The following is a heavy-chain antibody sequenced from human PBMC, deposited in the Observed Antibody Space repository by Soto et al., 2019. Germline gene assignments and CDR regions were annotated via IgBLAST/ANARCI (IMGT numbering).Heavy chain of an antibody. V-gene: IGHV4-34*01. J-gene: IGHJ4*02. Sequence: PSETLSLTCAVYGGSFSGYYWSWIRQPPGKGLEWIGDINHSGSTNYNPSLKSRVTISVDTSKNQFSLKLSSVTAADTAVYYCARVGSSVVAAAGPFDYWGQGTLVTVSS. CDR1: GGSFSGYY. D-gene: IGHD6-13*01. CDR3: ARVGSSVVAAAGPFDY. CDR2: INHSGST.